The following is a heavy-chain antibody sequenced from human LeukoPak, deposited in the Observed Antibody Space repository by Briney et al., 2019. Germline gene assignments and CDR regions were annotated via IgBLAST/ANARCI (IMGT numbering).Heavy chain of an antibody. V-gene: IGHV1-24*01. D-gene: IGHD3-3*01. J-gene: IGHJ6*03. Sequence: GASVKVSCKVSGYTLTELSMHWVRQAPGKGLEWMGGFDPEDGETIYAQKFQGRVTMTEDTSTDTAYMELSSLRSEDTAVYYCAAYYDFWSGYYSAYYYYYMDVWGKGTTVTVSS. CDR3: AAYYDFWSGYYSAYYYYYMDV. CDR1: GYTLTELS. CDR2: FDPEDGET.